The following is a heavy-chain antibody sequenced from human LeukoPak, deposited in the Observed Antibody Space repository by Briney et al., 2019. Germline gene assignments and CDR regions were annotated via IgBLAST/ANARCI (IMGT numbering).Heavy chain of an antibody. Sequence: EGSLRLSCAASGFTFSSHVMHWIRQAPGKGLEWVAAISYDGDNQYYADSVKGRLTISRDNSRNTLYLQMNSLRTEDTAVFHCARDGSTETPGGGTLGFDIWGQGTMVTVSS. CDR1: GFTFSSHV. CDR2: ISYDGDNQ. D-gene: IGHD1-14*01. V-gene: IGHV3-30-3*01. J-gene: IGHJ3*02. CDR3: ARDGSTETPGGGTLGFDI.